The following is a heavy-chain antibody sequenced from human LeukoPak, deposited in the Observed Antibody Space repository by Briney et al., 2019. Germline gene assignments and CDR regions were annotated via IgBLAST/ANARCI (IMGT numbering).Heavy chain of an antibody. CDR3: ARDGIAAVDFDY. V-gene: IGHV3-74*01. J-gene: IGHJ4*02. Sequence: PGGSLRLSCAASGFTFSTYWMHWVRQAPGKGLVWVSRVNGDGSSTNYADSVKGRFTISRDNAKNTLYLQMNNLRAEDTAVYYCARDGIAAVDFDYWGQGILVTVSS. D-gene: IGHD6-13*01. CDR2: VNGDGSST. CDR1: GFTFSTYW.